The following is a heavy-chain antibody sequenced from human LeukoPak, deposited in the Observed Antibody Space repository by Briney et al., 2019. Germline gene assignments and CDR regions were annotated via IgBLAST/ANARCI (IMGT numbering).Heavy chain of an antibody. V-gene: IGHV1-18*01. CDR1: GYTFTSYG. D-gene: IGHD6-19*01. Sequence: GASVKVSCKASGYTFTSYGISWVRQAPGQGLEWMGWISAYNGNTNYAQKLQGRVTMTTDTSTSTAYMELRSLRSDDTAVYYCARGRYGQQWLVEEGSWFDYWGQGTLVTVSS. CDR3: ARGRYGQQWLVEEGSWFDY. J-gene: IGHJ4*02. CDR2: ISAYNGNT.